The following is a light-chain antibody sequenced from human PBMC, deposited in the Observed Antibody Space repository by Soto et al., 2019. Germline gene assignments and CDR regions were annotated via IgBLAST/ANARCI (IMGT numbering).Light chain of an antibody. CDR1: QSVSKY. J-gene: IGKJ3*01. CDR2: DTS. V-gene: IGKV3-11*01. CDR3: QQRDDWPVT. Sequence: IVLTQSPATLALSPGDRATVSCRASQSVSKYLAWYQHKPGQAPRLLIYDTSIRAVGIPARFTGSGSGTDFTLTISSLEPEDFAVYFCQQRDDWPVTFGPGTRVEVK.